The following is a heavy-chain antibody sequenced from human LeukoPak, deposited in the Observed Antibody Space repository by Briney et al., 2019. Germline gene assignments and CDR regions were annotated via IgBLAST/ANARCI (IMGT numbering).Heavy chain of an antibody. D-gene: IGHD3-22*01. V-gene: IGHV5-51*01. CDR3: ARHGSGYHPGEYYYYMDV. CDR1: GYSFTSYW. Sequence: GESLKISCKGSGYSFTSYWIGWVRQMPGKGLEWMGIIYPGDSDTRYSPSFQGQVTISADKSISTAYLQWSSLKASDTAMYYCARHGSGYHPGEYYYYMDVWGKGTTVTVSS. CDR2: IYPGDSDT. J-gene: IGHJ6*03.